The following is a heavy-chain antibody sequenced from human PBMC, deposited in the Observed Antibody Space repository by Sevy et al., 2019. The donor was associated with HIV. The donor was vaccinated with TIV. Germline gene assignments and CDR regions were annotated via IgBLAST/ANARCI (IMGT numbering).Heavy chain of an antibody. D-gene: IGHD4-4*01. CDR2: IWYDGSNK. Sequence: GGSLRLSCAASGFTFSSCGMYWVRQAPGKGLEWVAVIWYDGSNKYYADTVKGRFTISRDNSKNTRYLQMNSLRPEDTAVYYCAGDGNSYYYFLIYGMDVWGQGTTVTVSS. J-gene: IGHJ6*02. CDR3: AGDGNSYYYFLIYGMDV. V-gene: IGHV3-33*01. CDR1: GFTFSSCG.